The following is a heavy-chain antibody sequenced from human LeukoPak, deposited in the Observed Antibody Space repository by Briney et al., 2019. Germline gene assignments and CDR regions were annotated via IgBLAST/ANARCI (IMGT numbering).Heavy chain of an antibody. J-gene: IGHJ4*02. Sequence: GGSLRLSCAASGFTFSSYSMNWVRQAPGKGLEWVSSISSSSSYIYYADSVKGRFTISRDNAKNSLYLQMNSLRAEDTAVYYCARAGYYGSGSPPYYFDYWGQGTLVTVSS. CDR1: GFTFSSYS. V-gene: IGHV3-21*01. CDR3: ARAGYYGSGSPPYYFDY. CDR2: ISSSSSYI. D-gene: IGHD3-10*01.